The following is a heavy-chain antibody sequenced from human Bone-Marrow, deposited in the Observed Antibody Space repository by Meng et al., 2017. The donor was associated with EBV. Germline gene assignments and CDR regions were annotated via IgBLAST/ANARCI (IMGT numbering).Heavy chain of an antibody. D-gene: IGHD6-6*01. Sequence: QVHLQESGPGRVKPSETLSLTCTVSGASVSGGTFHWSWIRQPPGKELEWIGYIYDGGTTIYNPSLKSRVTIFLDTSRNQFSLGLRSVTTADTAVYYCAKSSSSTPGVVDSWGQGTLVTASS. V-gene: IGHV4-61*01. CDR3: AKSSSSTPGVVDS. J-gene: IGHJ4*02. CDR1: GASVSGGTFH. CDR2: IYDGGTT.